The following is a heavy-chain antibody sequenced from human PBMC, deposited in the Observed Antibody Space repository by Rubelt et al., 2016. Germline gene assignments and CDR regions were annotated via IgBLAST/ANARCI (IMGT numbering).Heavy chain of an antibody. CDR2: INHSGST. V-gene: IGHV4-34*01. CDR3: ARRRRYSGSSYWYFDL. D-gene: IGHD1-26*01. CDR1: GGSFRGYY. Sequence: QVQLQQWGAGLLKPSETLSLTCAVYGGSFRGYYWSWIRQPPGKGLEWIGEINHSGSTNYNPSLKNRVTRSGDTSKNQFSLKLSSVTAADTAVYYDARRRRYSGSSYWYFDLWGRGTRVTVSS. J-gene: IGHJ2*01.